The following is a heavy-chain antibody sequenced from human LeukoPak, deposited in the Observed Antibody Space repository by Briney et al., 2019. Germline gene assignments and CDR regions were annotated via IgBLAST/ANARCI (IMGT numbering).Heavy chain of an antibody. V-gene: IGHV4-59*01. CDR1: GGSISSYY. J-gene: IGHJ5*02. CDR3: ARDLGNYNWNYGWFDP. CDR2: IYYSGSA. Sequence: SETLSLTCTVSGGSISSYYWSWIRQPPGKGLEWIGYIYYSGSANYNPSLKSRVTISVDTSKNQFSLKLSSVTAADTAVYYCARDLGNYNWNYGWFDPWGQGTLVTVSS. D-gene: IGHD1-7*01.